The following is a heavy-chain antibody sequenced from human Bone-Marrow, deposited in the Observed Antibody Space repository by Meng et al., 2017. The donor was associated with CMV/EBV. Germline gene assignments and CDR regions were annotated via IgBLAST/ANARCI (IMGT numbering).Heavy chain of an antibody. CDR1: GFTFSDYY. Sequence: GESLKISCAASGFTFSDYYMSWIRQAPGKGLEWVSYISSSGSTLYYADSVKGRFTISRDNAKNSLYLQMNSLRAEDTALYYCAKDSSSSGRLYYFDYWGQGTLVTVPS. CDR2: ISSSGSTL. V-gene: IGHV3-11*01. J-gene: IGHJ4*02. CDR3: AKDSSSSGRLYYFDY. D-gene: IGHD6-6*01.